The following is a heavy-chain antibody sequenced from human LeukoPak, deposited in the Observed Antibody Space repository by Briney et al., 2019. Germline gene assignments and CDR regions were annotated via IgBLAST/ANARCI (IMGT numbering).Heavy chain of an antibody. CDR1: GYTFTSYG. V-gene: IGHV1-18*01. J-gene: IGHJ3*02. D-gene: IGHD2-15*01. Sequence: ASVKVSCEASGYTFTSYGISCVRPAPGQRLGWMGWISAYIGNTNYAQKLQVRVTMTTDTSTSTAYMELRRLTSDYTAVFSCRRRYGLRVVVPADAFDIWGQGTMVTVSS. CDR2: ISAYIGNT. CDR3: RRRYGLRVVVPADAFDI.